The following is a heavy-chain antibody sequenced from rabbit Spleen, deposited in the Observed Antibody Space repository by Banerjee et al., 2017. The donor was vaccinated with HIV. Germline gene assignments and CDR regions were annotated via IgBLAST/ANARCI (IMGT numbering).Heavy chain of an antibody. Sequence: QSLEESGGDLVKPGASLTLTCTASGVSFSSNYYMCWVRQAPGKGLEWIACIDTGSGGTWYANWAKGRFTISKTSSTAVTLQMTSLTAADTATYFCARDGAGGSYFALWGPGTLVTVS. CDR2: IDTGSGGT. V-gene: IGHV1S40*01. D-gene: IGHD8-1*01. J-gene: IGHJ6*01. CDR1: GVSFSSNYY. CDR3: ARDGAGGSYFAL.